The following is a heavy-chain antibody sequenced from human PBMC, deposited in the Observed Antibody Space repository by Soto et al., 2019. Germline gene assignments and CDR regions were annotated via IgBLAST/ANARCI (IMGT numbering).Heavy chain of an antibody. CDR2: IIPLWGST. V-gene: IGHV1-69*13. CDR3: ARDSSSWYFFDY. CDR1: GGKLSSFA. Sequence: SVKVSCKASGGKLSSFAISWVRQAPGQGLEWIGGIIPLWGSTSYAQKFQGRVTITADESTNTAYMELNGLRSEDTAVYYCARDSSSWYFFDYWGQGTLVTVSS. D-gene: IGHD6-13*01. J-gene: IGHJ4*02.